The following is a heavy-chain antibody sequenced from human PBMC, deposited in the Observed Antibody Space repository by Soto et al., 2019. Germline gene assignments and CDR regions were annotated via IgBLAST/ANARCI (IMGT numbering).Heavy chain of an antibody. J-gene: IGHJ6*02. Sequence: SDPLSLTPPFSGFSISDSVYYLGWLRQPPWKGLEWIGSIYYSGSTYYNPSLKSRGTIAVDTSKNQFSLKLSYVTAADTAVYYCARRRPGDYAVGSYGMDVWGQGTTVTVSS. CDR3: ARRRPGDYAVGSYGMDV. CDR2: IYYSGST. V-gene: IGHV4-39*01. D-gene: IGHD4-17*01. CDR1: GFSISDSVYY.